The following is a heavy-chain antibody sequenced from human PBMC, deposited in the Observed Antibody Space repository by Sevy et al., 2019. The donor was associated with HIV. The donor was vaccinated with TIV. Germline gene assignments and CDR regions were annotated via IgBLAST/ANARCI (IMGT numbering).Heavy chain of an antibody. CDR3: ARKGEALSPSYGMDV. Sequence: ASVKVSCKASGYTFTDYYIHWVRQAPGQGLEWMGWINANGGGTHFAQKFQGRVTMTRDLSISTAYMDLGRLTSDDTAVYYCARKGEALSPSYGMDVWGLGTTVTVSS. CDR1: GYTFTDYY. J-gene: IGHJ6*02. V-gene: IGHV1-2*02. D-gene: IGHD3-16*01. CDR2: INANGGGT.